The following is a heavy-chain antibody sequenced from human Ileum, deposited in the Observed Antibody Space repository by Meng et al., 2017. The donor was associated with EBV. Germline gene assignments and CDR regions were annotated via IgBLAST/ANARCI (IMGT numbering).Heavy chain of an antibody. J-gene: IGHJ1*01. CDR1: GDSVSSNSAA. Sequence: VQLQQEGPGLVQPSQTPSLTCATPGDSVSSNSAAWHWIRQSPSRGLEWLGRTYYRSKWYYDYAVSVKSRMTINPDTSKNQFSLQLNSVTPEDTAVYYCARGAYTSTWFWGQGTLVTVSS. D-gene: IGHD6-13*01. V-gene: IGHV6-1*01. CDR2: TYYRSKWYY. CDR3: ARGAYTSTWF.